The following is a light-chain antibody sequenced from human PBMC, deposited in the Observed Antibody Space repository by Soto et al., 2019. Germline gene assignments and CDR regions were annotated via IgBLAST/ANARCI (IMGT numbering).Light chain of an antibody. CDR3: TSYTTSNTSKVV. J-gene: IGLJ1*01. Sequence: QSALTQPASVSGSPGQSITISCTGTSCDVGGYNYVSWYQQHPGKAPKFMIYDVSNRPSGVSNRFSGSKSGNTASLTISGLQAEDEADYYCTSYTTSNTSKVVFGTGTKLTVL. CDR1: SCDVGGYNY. V-gene: IGLV2-14*01. CDR2: DVS.